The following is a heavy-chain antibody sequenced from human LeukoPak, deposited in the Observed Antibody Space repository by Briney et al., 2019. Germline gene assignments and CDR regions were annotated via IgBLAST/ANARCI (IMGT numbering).Heavy chain of an antibody. V-gene: IGHV4-59*08. J-gene: IGHJ6*03. Sequence: SETLSLTCTVSGGSINSDSWSWIRQPPGKGLEWIGNVSYSGGTNYHASLKSRVTISVDTSKNQFSLKLSSVTAADTAVYYCARHGSYGSGSYSRYYYYYYYYMDVWGKGTTVTISS. CDR1: GGSINSDS. D-gene: IGHD3-10*01. CDR3: ARHGSYGSGSYSRYYYYYYYYMDV. CDR2: VSYSGGT.